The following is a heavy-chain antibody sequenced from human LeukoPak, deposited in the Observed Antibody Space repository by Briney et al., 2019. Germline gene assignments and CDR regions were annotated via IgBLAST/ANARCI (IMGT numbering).Heavy chain of an antibody. J-gene: IGHJ4*02. D-gene: IGHD3-22*01. V-gene: IGHV3-23*01. Sequence: GGSLRLSCAAAGFTFRTYSMSWVRQAPGTGLEWVSAISASGASTYYADSVKGRFTTSRDNSANTLYLRMNSLSAEDTAVYYCAKSPTYYYDSSDYRYFDYWGRGTLVTVSS. CDR3: AKSPTYYYDSSDYRYFDY. CDR2: ISASGAST. CDR1: GFTFRTYS.